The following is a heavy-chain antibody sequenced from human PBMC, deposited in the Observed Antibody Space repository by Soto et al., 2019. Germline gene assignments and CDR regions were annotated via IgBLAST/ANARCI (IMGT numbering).Heavy chain of an antibody. Sequence: PGGSLRLSCAASGFTFSSYAMHWVRQAPGKGLEWVAVISYDGSNKYYADFVKGRFTISRDNSKNTLYLQMNSLRAEDTAVYYCARDHSAGTTLVLDYYYYGMDVWGQGTTVTVSS. CDR3: ARDHSAGTTLVLDYYYYGMDV. CDR1: GFTFSSYA. CDR2: ISYDGSNK. V-gene: IGHV3-30-3*01. J-gene: IGHJ6*02. D-gene: IGHD1-7*01.